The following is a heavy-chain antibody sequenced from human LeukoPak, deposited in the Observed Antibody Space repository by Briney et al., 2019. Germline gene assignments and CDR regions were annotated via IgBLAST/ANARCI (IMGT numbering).Heavy chain of an antibody. D-gene: IGHD6-13*01. CDR3: AKAAAGTPSFDP. CDR2: ISYDGSNK. Sequence: GRSLRLSCAASGFTFSSYGMHWVRQAPGKGLEWVAVISYDGSNKYYADSVKGRFTISRDNSKNTLYLQMNSLRAEDTAVYYCAKAAAGTPSFDPWGKGTLVRVS. J-gene: IGHJ5*02. CDR1: GFTFSSYG. V-gene: IGHV3-30*18.